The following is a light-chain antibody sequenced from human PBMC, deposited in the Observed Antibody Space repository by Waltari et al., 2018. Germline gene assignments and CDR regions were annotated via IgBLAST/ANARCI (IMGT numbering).Light chain of an antibody. Sequence: QSVLTQPPSASVTPGQRVTISCYGSRSNIGSNYVYWYQQLPGTAPKLLIYRNNQRPSGVPDRFSGSKSGTSASLAISGLRSEDEADYYCAAWDDSLSGPVFGGGTKLTVL. J-gene: IGLJ3*02. V-gene: IGLV1-47*01. CDR3: AAWDDSLSGPV. CDR2: RNN. CDR1: RSNIGSNY.